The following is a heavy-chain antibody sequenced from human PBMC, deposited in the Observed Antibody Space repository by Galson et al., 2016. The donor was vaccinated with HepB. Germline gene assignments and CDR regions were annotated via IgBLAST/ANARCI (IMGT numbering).Heavy chain of an antibody. CDR2: ISGTGSAT. CDR1: GFTFSSNA. CDR3: TKGGRVTATQEYHFDY. D-gene: IGHD2-21*02. Sequence: SLRLSCAASGFTFSSNAMSWVRQAPGKGLEWVSGISGTGSATYYADAVTGRFTISRDNSKNTLYLQMNSLRAEDTGLSYCTKGGRVTATQEYHFDYWGQGTLVTVSS. J-gene: IGHJ4*02. V-gene: IGHV3-23*01.